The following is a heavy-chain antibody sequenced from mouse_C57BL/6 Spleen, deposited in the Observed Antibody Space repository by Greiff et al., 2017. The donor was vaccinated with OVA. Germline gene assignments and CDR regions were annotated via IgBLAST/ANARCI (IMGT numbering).Heavy chain of an antibody. V-gene: IGHV1-61*01. Sequence: QVQLQQPGAELVRPGSSVKLSCKASGYTFTSYWMDWVKQRPGQGLEWIGNIYPSDSETHYNQKFKDKATLTVDKSSSTAYMQLSSLTSEDSAVYYCARREGSNAVSYWGQGTLVTVSA. D-gene: IGHD2-5*01. CDR2: IYPSDSET. J-gene: IGHJ3*01. CDR1: GYTFTSYW. CDR3: ARREGSNAVSY.